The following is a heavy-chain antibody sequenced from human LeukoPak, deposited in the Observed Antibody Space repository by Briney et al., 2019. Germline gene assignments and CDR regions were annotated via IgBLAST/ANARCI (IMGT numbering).Heavy chain of an antibody. V-gene: IGHV3-21*01. D-gene: IGHD2-8*02. J-gene: IGHJ3*02. CDR2: ISSSSSYI. CDR3: ARDWSDDAFDI. Sequence: GGTLRLSCAASGFTFSSYSMNWVRQAPGKGLEWVSSISSSSSYIYYADSVKGRFTISSDNAKNSLYLQMNSLRAEETAVYYCARDWSDDAFDIWGQGTMVTVSS. CDR1: GFTFSSYS.